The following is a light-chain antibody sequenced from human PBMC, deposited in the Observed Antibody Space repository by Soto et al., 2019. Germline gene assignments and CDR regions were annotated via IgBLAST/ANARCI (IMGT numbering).Light chain of an antibody. CDR3: ALYVGSGTVV. V-gene: IGLV8-61*01. CDR2: STN. CDR1: SASVLTSYY. J-gene: IGLJ7*01. Sequence: VVSQEPSFSVSPGETVTLTCGLTSASVLTSYYPSWYQQTPGQAPRTLIYSTNIRSSGVPDRFSGSILGNKAALTITGAQADDESDYYCALYVGSGTVVFGGGTQLTVL.